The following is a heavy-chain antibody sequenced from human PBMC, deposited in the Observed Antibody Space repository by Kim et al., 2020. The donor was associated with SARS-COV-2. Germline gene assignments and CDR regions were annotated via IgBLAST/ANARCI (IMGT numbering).Heavy chain of an antibody. CDR2: IYPGDSDT. Sequence: GESLKISCKGSGYSFTSYWIGWVRQMPGKGLEWMGIIYPGDSDTRYSPSFQGQVTISADKSISTAYLQWSSLKASDTAMYYCARGSLRYTYYYGSGSYNWFDPWGQGTLVTVSS. J-gene: IGHJ5*02. CDR1: GYSFTSYW. CDR3: ARGSLRYTYYYGSGSYNWFDP. V-gene: IGHV5-51*01. D-gene: IGHD3-10*01.